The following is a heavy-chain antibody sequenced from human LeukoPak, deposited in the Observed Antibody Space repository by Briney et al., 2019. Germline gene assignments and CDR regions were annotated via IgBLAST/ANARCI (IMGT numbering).Heavy chain of an antibody. Sequence: PSETLSLTCAVYGGSFSGYYWSWIRQPPGKRLEWIGEINHSGSTNYNPSLKSRVTISVDTSKNQFSLKLSSVTAADTAVYYCARERGYSYLRGYYFDYWGQGTLVTVSS. D-gene: IGHD5-18*01. CDR3: ARERGYSYLRGYYFDY. CDR2: INHSGST. J-gene: IGHJ4*02. CDR1: GGSFSGYY. V-gene: IGHV4-34*01.